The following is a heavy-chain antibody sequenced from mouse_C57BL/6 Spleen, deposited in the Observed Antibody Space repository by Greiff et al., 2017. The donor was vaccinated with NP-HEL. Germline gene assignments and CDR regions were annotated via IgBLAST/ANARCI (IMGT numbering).Heavy chain of an antibody. Sequence: QVQLQQPGAELVKPGASVKMSCKASGYTFTSYWITWVKQRPGQGLEWIGDIYPGSGSTNCNEKFKSKATLTVDTSSSTAYMQLSSLTSEDSAVYYCARSYLLSGYYAMDYWGQGTSVTVSS. J-gene: IGHJ4*01. V-gene: IGHV1-55*01. CDR3: ARSYLLSGYYAMDY. CDR1: GYTFTSYW. CDR2: IYPGSGST. D-gene: IGHD2-10*01.